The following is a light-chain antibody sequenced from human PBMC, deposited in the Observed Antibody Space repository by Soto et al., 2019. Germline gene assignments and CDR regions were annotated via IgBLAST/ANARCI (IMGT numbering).Light chain of an antibody. CDR2: LGS. V-gene: IGKV2-28*01. J-gene: IGKJ4*01. CDR1: QSLLYSNRYNY. Sequence: DIVMTQSPLSLPVTPGEPASISCRSSQSLLYSNRYNYLDWYLQKPGQSPQLLIYLGSNRASGVPDRFSGSGSGTDFTLTISRVEAEDVGVYYCMQALQSPLTFGGGTKVEIK. CDR3: MQALQSPLT.